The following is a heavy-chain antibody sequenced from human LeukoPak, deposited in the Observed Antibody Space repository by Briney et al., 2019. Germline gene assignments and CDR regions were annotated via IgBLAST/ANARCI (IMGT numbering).Heavy chain of an antibody. CDR2: ISAYKGNT. Sequence: VASVKVTCKASGYTFTSYGISWVRQAPGQGREWRGWISAYKGNTNYAQKLQGRVTMTTDTSTRTAYMELRSLRSDDTAVYYCARVRRYSSSWKDTYYYGMDVWGQGTTVTVSS. D-gene: IGHD6-13*01. J-gene: IGHJ6*02. CDR1: GYTFTSYG. CDR3: ARVRRYSSSWKDTYYYGMDV. V-gene: IGHV1-18*01.